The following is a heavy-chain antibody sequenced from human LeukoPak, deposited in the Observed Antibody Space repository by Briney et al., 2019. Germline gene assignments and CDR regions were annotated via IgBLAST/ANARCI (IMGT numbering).Heavy chain of an antibody. CDR3: AKDQSSGWTGDDY. Sequence: GRSLRLSCAASGFTFSSYGMHWVRQAPGKGLEWVAVISYDGSNKYYADSVKGRFTISRDNSKNTLYLQMNSLRAEDTAVYYCAKDQSSGWTGDDYWGQGTLVTVSS. V-gene: IGHV3-30*18. CDR1: GFTFSSYG. D-gene: IGHD6-19*01. J-gene: IGHJ4*02. CDR2: ISYDGSNK.